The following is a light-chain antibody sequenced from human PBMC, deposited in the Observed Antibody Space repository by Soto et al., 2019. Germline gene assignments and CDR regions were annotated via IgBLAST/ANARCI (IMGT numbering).Light chain of an antibody. J-gene: IGKJ4*01. Sequence: EIVLTQSPGTLSLSPGERATLSCRASQSVSSSYLAWYQQKPGQAPRLLIYGASSGATGIPNRFSGSGSGTDFTLTISRLETEDFAVYYCQQYGNSPTFGGGTNVEIK. CDR1: QSVSSSY. CDR3: QQYGNSPT. V-gene: IGKV3-20*01. CDR2: GAS.